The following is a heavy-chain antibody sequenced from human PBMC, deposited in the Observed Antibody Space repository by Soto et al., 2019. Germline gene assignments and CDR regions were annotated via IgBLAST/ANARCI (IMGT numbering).Heavy chain of an antibody. V-gene: IGHV4-34*01. CDR1: GGSFSGYY. J-gene: IGHJ5*02. CDR2: INRSGST. Sequence: QVQLQQWGAGLLKPSETLSLTCAVYGGSFSGYYWSWIRQPPGKGLEWIGEINRSGSTNYNPSLKSRVTISVDTSKNQFALKLSSVTAADTAVYYCARGVSSGWTRGNWFDPWGQGTLVTVSS. CDR3: ARGVSSGWTRGNWFDP. D-gene: IGHD6-25*01.